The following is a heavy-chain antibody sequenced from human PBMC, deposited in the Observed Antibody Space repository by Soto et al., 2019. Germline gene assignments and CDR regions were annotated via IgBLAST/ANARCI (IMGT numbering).Heavy chain of an antibody. CDR3: ARAIGPTLFDY. CDR2: IGTAGDT. D-gene: IGHD3-22*01. J-gene: IGHJ4*02. V-gene: IGHV3-13*04. Sequence: GGSLRLSCSASGFTFSSYDMHWVRQGPGKGLEWVSAIGTAGDTNYAGSVKGRFTISRENAKNSLYLQMNSLRAGDTAIYFCARAIGPTLFDYWGQGTLATVSS. CDR1: GFTFSSYD.